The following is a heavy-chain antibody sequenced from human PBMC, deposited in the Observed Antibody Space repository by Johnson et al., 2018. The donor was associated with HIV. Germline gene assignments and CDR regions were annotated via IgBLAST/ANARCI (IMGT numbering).Heavy chain of an antibody. CDR1: GFTFSSYG. D-gene: IGHD3-3*01. Sequence: QEQLVESGGGVVQPGRSLRLSCAASGFTFSSYGMHWVRQAPGKGLEWVAVIWYDGSNKYYADSVKGRFTISRDNSKNTLYLQMNRLRAEDTAVYYCAKETGYWIGRAFDIWGQGTMVTVSS. CDR3: AKETGYWIGRAFDI. V-gene: IGHV3-33*06. J-gene: IGHJ3*02. CDR2: IWYDGSNK.